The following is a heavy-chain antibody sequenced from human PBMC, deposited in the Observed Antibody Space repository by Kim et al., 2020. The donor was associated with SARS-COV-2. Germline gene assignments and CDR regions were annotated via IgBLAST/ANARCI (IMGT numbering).Heavy chain of an antibody. V-gene: IGHV3-7*03. D-gene: IGHD2-15*01. J-gene: IGHJ4*02. CDR2: IKQDGSDK. CDR3: VRDGGTVIVY. CDR1: GFTFSSYW. Sequence: GGYLRLSCAASGFTFSSYWMSWVRQAPGKGLEWVANIKQDGSDKYYVDSVKGRFTISRNNAKNSLYLQMNSLRAEDTAVYYCVRDGGTVIVYWGQGTLVTVS.